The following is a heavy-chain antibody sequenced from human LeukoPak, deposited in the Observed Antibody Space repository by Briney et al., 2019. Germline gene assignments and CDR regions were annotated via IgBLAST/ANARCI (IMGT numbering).Heavy chain of an antibody. CDR2: ISNTGGST. V-gene: IGHV3-23*01. D-gene: IGHD1-26*01. J-gene: IGHJ3*02. Sequence: GGSLRLSCAASGFTFSGYGMSWVRQAPGKGLEWVSSISNTGGSTYYADSVKGRFTISRDNSKNTLYLQMNSLRAEDTAVYCCAKGRGTGVTTPGAFDIWGQGTMVTVSS. CDR1: GFTFSGYG. CDR3: AKGRGTGVTTPGAFDI.